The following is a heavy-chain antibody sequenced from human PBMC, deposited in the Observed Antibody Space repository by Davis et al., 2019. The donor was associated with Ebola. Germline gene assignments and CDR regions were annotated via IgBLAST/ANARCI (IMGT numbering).Heavy chain of an antibody. CDR3: ARHSREYSGYDGFDY. CDR2: ISGSGGST. CDR1: GFTFSSYA. Sequence: GESLKISCAASGFTFSSYAMSWVRQAPGKGLEWVSAISGSGGSTYYADSVKGRFTISRDNAKNSLYLQMNSLRAEDTAVYYCARHSREYSGYDGFDYWGQGTLVTVSS. J-gene: IGHJ4*02. D-gene: IGHD5-12*01. V-gene: IGHV3-23*01.